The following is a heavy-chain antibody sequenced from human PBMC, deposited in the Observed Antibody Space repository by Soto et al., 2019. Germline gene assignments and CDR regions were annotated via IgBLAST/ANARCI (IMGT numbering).Heavy chain of an antibody. CDR3: AKDKRAHVGSITIDY. Sequence: GRSLRLSCAASGFTFSSFAMSWVRQAPGKGLEWVSGISGSGGNTYYSDSVKGRFTISRDKSKNTLYLQMNNLRAEDTALHYFAKDKRAHVGSITIDYWGQGTLVTVSS. J-gene: IGHJ4*02. CDR1: GFTFSSFA. D-gene: IGHD1-26*01. CDR2: ISGSGGNT. V-gene: IGHV3-23*01.